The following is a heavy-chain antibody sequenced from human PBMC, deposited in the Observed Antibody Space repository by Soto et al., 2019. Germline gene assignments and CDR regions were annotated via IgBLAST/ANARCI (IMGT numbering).Heavy chain of an antibody. D-gene: IGHD3-10*01. Sequence: EVQLVESGGGSVQPGGCLRLSCAASGFTFSSYFMYWVRQAPGKGLVCVSRIDNDGGTTNYADSVKGRFTISRDNAKNTLHRKMNRLRAEDTALYYCTRGYYGPDYLSQGTLVTVSS. V-gene: IGHV3-74*01. CDR3: TRGYYGPDY. CDR2: IDNDGGTT. CDR1: GFTFSSYF. J-gene: IGHJ4*02.